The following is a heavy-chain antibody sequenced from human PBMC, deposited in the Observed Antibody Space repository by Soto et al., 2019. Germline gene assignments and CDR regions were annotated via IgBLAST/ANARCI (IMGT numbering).Heavy chain of an antibody. CDR2: IRGSGGST. CDR3: AKHWVYSSSDRDAFDI. CDR1: GFTFSSYA. D-gene: IGHD6-6*01. Sequence: GGSLRLSCAASGFTFSSYAMSWVRQAPGKGLEWVSAIRGSGGSTYYADSVKGRFTISRDNSKNTLYLQMNSLRAEDTAVYYCAKHWVYSSSDRDAFDIWGQGTMVTVSS. J-gene: IGHJ3*02. V-gene: IGHV3-23*01.